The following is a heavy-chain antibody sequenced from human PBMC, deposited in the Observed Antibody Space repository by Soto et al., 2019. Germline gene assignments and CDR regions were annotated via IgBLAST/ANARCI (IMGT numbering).Heavy chain of an antibody. CDR1: GLTLSTSS. V-gene: IGHV3-48*01. CDR2: IRRHTSVT. J-gene: IGHJ4*02. Sequence: GGSLRLSCAAFGLTLSTSSMNWVRQAPGRGLEWISYIRRHTSVTAYADSVKGRFTISRDSAKNSLYLQMNSLRAEDTAVYYCAKSAGAHIVVVVAAGGHRDYFDYWSQGTLVTVSS. D-gene: IGHD2-15*01. CDR3: AKSAGAHIVVVVAAGGHRDYFDY.